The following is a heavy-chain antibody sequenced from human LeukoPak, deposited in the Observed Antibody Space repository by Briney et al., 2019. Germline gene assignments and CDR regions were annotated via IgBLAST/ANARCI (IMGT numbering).Heavy chain of an antibody. Sequence: GGSLRLSCAASGFTFSSYAMYWVRQAPGKGLEWVAVISYDGSNKYYADSVKGRFTISRDNSKNTLYLQMNSLRAEDTAVYYCAKDDFTVTSAASGLIWGQGTLVTVSS. D-gene: IGHD6-13*01. CDR1: GFTFSSYA. J-gene: IGHJ4*02. CDR3: AKDDFTVTSAASGLI. V-gene: IGHV3-30-3*01. CDR2: ISYDGSNK.